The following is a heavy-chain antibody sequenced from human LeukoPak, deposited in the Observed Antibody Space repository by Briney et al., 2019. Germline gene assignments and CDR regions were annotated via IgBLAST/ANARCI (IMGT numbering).Heavy chain of an antibody. CDR3: ARAPWTGYYQD. CDR1: GYTFTSYY. CDR2: INPSGGST. J-gene: IGHJ4*02. V-gene: IGHV1-46*01. D-gene: IGHD3/OR15-3a*01. Sequence: ASVKVSCEASGYTFTSYYMHWVRQAPGQGLEWMGIINPSGGSTSYAQKFQGRVTMTRDTSTSTVYMELSSLRSEDTAVYYCARAPWTGYYQDWGQGTLVTVSS.